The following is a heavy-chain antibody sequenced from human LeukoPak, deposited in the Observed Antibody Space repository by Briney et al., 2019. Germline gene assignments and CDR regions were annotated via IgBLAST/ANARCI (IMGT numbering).Heavy chain of an antibody. J-gene: IGHJ4*02. CDR2: INPGDYDA. Sequence: GESLKISCKASGYSFSSYWIGWVRQMPGKGLEWMAIINPGDYDARYSPSFQGLVTVSADRSISTAYMQWSTLKASDTATYYCTKAPTSSLSFFDFWGQGTLVTVSS. V-gene: IGHV5-51*01. D-gene: IGHD5-24*01. CDR1: GYSFSSYW. CDR3: TKAPTSSLSFFDF.